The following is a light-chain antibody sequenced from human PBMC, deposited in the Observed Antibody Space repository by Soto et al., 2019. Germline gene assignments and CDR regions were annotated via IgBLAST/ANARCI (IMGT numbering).Light chain of an antibody. CDR2: AAS. J-gene: IGKJ2*01. Sequence: DIQMTQSPSSLSASVGDRVTVTCRASQGISSYLAWYQQQPGKAPKLLIYAASTLQRGVSSRFSGSGSGTDFTLTISSLQPEDFATYYCQQLNSYPPTFGQGTKLEIK. CDR1: QGISSY. CDR3: QQLNSYPPT. V-gene: IGKV1-9*01.